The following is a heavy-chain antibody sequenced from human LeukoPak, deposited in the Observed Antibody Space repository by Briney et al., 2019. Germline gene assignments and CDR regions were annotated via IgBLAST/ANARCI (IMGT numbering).Heavy chain of an antibody. Sequence: GASVKVSCKASGYTFTDYYAHWVRQAPGQGLEWMGWINPNSADTSYAQKFRGRVIMTRDTSINTAYVVLSGLKSDDTAAYYCARPLTGTSWYYFDYWGQGTLVTVSS. CDR2: INPNSADT. D-gene: IGHD1-7*01. CDR3: ARPLTGTSWYYFDY. J-gene: IGHJ4*02. V-gene: IGHV1-2*02. CDR1: GYTFTDYY.